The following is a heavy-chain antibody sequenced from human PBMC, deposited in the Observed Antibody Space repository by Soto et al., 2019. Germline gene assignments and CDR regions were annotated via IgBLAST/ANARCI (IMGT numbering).Heavy chain of an antibody. J-gene: IGHJ4*02. D-gene: IGHD3-22*01. Sequence: EVQLVESGGGLGKPGGSLRLSCAASGFTFSSYSMNWVRQAPGKGLEWVSSISSSSSYIYYADSVKGRFTISRDNAKNSLYLQMNRLRAEDTAVYYCASHPRDSIVYWYYFDYCGQGTLVTVS. CDR3: ASHPRDSIVYWYYFDY. V-gene: IGHV3-21*01. CDR1: GFTFSSYS. CDR2: ISSSSSYI.